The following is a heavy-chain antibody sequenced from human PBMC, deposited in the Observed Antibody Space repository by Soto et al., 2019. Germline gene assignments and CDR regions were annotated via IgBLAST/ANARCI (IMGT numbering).Heavy chain of an antibody. V-gene: IGHV1-3*01. CDR3: ARFDIAVAGIDY. D-gene: IGHD6-19*01. Sequence: QVQLVQSGAEVKKPGASVKVSCKASGYTFTSYAMHWVRQAPGQRLEWMGWINAGNGNTKYSQKFQGRVTITRDTSASTAYMELSSLRSEDTAVYYCARFDIAVAGIDYWGQGTLVTVSS. J-gene: IGHJ4*02. CDR1: GYTFTSYA. CDR2: INAGNGNT.